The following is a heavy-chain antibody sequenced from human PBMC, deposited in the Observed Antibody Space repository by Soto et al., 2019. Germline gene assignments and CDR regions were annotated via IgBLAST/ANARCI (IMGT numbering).Heavy chain of an antibody. CDR2: MAYDGSNA. V-gene: IGHV3-30*18. Sequence: QVQLVESGGGVVQPGRSLRLSCAASGFTFSHYAMHWVRQAPGKVLGWVALMAYDGSNAYYADSVKGRFTISRDNSKNTLYLQTNSLRAEDTAVYYCAKDGSHNFDYWGQGPLVTVSS. CDR1: GFTFSHYA. D-gene: IGHD1-26*01. CDR3: AKDGSHNFDY. J-gene: IGHJ4*02.